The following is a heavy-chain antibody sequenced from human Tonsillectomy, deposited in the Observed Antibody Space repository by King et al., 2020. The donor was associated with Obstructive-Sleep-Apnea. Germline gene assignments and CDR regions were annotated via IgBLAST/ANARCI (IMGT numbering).Heavy chain of an antibody. D-gene: IGHD5-12*01. V-gene: IGHV1-69*04. CDR3: VVVATGHIDY. Sequence: QLVQSGAEVKKPGSSVKVSCKASGGTFSSYAISWVRQAPGQGLEWMGRIIPILGIANYAQKFQARVTITADKSTSTAYMELSSLRSEDTAVYYCVVVATGHIDYWGQGTLVTVSS. CDR2: IIPILGIA. CDR1: GGTFSSYA. J-gene: IGHJ4*02.